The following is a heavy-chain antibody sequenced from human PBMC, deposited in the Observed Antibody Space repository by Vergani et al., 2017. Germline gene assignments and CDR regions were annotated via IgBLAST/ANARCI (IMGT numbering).Heavy chain of an antibody. CDR2: ISWNSISL. Sequence: EVQLEESGGGLVLPGRSLRLSCVASGFTSAGSAMHWVRQAPGTGLEWVSGISWNSISLGYADSVKGRFTISRDNAKNSLYLQMNSLRAEDTALYYCARDLGTSSGGGWFDPGGQGTLVTVSS. CDR1: GFTSAGSA. V-gene: IGHV3-9*02. D-gene: IGHD6-6*01. J-gene: IGHJ5*02. CDR3: ARDLGTSSGGGWFDP.